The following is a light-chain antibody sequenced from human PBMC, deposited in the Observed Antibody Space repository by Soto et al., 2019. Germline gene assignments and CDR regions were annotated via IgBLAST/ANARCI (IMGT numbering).Light chain of an antibody. Sequence: ETVMTQSPATLSVSPGERVTLSCRASQSVGSKVAWYQQKPSQAPSLLIYGASTRATETPVRFSGSGSGTEFTLTISSLQSEDFAVYYCQQYSNWPPVIFGGGTKVAIK. CDR3: QQYSNWPPVI. J-gene: IGKJ4*01. CDR2: GAS. V-gene: IGKV3-15*01. CDR1: QSVGSK.